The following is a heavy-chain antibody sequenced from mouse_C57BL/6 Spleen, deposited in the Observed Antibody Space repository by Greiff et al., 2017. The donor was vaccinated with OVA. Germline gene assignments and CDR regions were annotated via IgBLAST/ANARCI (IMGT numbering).Heavy chain of an antibody. D-gene: IGHD5-1*01. CDR3: ARHEGYLYAMDY. CDR2: IWSDGST. Sequence: QVQLQQSGPGLVAPSQSLSITCTVSGFSLTSYGVHWVRQPPGKGLEWLVVIWSDGSTTYNSALKSRLSISKDNSKSQVFLKMNSLQTDDTDMYYCARHEGYLYAMDYWGQGTSVTVSS. J-gene: IGHJ4*01. V-gene: IGHV2-6-1*01. CDR1: GFSLTSYG.